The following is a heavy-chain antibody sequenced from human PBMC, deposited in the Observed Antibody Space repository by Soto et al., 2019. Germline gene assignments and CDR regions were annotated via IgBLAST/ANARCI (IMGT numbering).Heavy chain of an antibody. V-gene: IGHV4-59*12. CDR2: MYYSGST. CDR3: ARGLISGSHYSGGWYYFDS. D-gene: IGHD1-26*01. J-gene: IGHJ4*02. Sequence: PSETLSLTCAVSGDSISRYYWSWIRQPPGKGLEWIGYMYYSGSTTYNPSLKSRVTISVHTSNKLFSLKLSSVTAADTAMYYCARGLISGSHYSGGWYYFDSWGQGTQVTVSS. CDR1: GDSISRYY.